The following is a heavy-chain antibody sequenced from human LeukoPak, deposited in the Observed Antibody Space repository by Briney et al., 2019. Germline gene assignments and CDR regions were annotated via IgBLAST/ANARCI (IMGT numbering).Heavy chain of an antibody. CDR3: AKDKYGDNDYYFYGLDV. CDR1: GFTFDDYV. CDR2: ISWNSRSI. V-gene: IGHV3-9*01. D-gene: IGHD5-24*01. J-gene: IGHJ6*02. Sequence: GGSLRLSCAASGFTFDDYVMHWVRQAPGKGLEWVSHISWNSRSISYADSVKGRFTISRDNAKNSLYLQMNSLRAEDTALYYCAKDKYGDNDYYFYGLDVWGQGTTVTVSS.